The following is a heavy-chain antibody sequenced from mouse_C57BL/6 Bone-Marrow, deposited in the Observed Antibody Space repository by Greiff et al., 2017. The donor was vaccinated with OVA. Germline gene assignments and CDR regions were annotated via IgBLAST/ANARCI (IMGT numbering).Heavy chain of an antibody. CDR2: IDPENGDT. Sequence: DVKLQESGAELVRPGASVKLSCTASGFNIKDDYMHWVKQRPEQGLEWIGWIDPENGDTEYASKFQGKATITADTSSNTAYLQLSSLTSEDTAVYYCTLRNYWYFDVWGTGTTVTVSS. J-gene: IGHJ1*03. CDR3: TLRNYWYFDV. CDR1: GFNIKDDY. V-gene: IGHV14-4*01.